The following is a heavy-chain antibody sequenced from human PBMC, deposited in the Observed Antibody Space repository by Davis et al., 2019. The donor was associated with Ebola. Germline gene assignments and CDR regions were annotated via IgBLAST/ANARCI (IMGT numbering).Heavy chain of an antibody. J-gene: IGHJ4*02. CDR3: AREARGDRYYFDY. Sequence: GGSLRLSCAASGFTVSSNYMSWVRQATGKGLVWVSVIYSGGSTYYADSVKGRFTISRDNSKNTLYLQMNSLRAEDTAVYYCAREARGDRYYFDYWGQGTLVTVAS. CDR1: GFTVSSNY. CDR2: IYSGGST. D-gene: IGHD3-10*01. V-gene: IGHV3-53*01.